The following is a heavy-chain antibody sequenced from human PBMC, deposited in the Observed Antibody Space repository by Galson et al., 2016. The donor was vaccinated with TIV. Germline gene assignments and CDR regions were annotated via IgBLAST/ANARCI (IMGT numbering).Heavy chain of an antibody. V-gene: IGHV3-20*04. CDR3: AREVACGGACYYFDN. D-gene: IGHD2-21*02. CDR2: INWNGGST. CDR1: GFTFDDYG. Sequence: SLRLSCAASGFTFDDYGVSWVRQAPGKGLEWVSSINWNGGSTGYADSVQGRFTISRENAQNSLYLQMNSLRAEDTALYYCAREVACGGACYYFDNWGQGTLVTVSS. J-gene: IGHJ4*02.